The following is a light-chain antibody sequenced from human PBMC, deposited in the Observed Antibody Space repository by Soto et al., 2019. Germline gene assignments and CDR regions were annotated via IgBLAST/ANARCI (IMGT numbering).Light chain of an antibody. CDR1: QGIRND. CDR3: LHDHDYPLT. CDR2: AAS. V-gene: IGKV1-6*01. J-gene: IGKJ4*01. Sequence: AIEMTQSPSSLSAYVGDRVIISCRASQGIRNDLGWYQQKPGKASKLLIYAASSLQSGVPSRFSGSGSGTDFILTISSLQPEDSATYYCLHDHDYPLTFGGGTRVEIK.